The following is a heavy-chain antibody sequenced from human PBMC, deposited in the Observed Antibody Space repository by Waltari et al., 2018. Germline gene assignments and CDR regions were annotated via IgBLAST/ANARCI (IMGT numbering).Heavy chain of an antibody. Sequence: EVQLVASGGGLVKSGGSLRLSGTASGFTVLTYDMNGVRQAPGMGLEWVSYISRSSSHIYTADSVKGRFTISRDNARDALYLQMHSLRAEDTAVYYCARDDSTLARSSGMDVWGQGTTVTVAS. CDR2: ISRSSSHI. CDR1: GFTVLTYD. CDR3: ARDDSTLARSSGMDV. D-gene: IGHD3-22*01. J-gene: IGHJ6*02. V-gene: IGHV3-21*01.